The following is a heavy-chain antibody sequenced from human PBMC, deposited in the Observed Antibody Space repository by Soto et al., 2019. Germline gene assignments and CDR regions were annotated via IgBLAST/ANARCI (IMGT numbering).Heavy chain of an antibody. V-gene: IGHV1-46*01. Sequence: QVQLVQSGAEMKQPGASVKLSCQASGYIFIHCFMHWVRQAPGQGLEWMGGINPSSGTTTYAQKFQGRVTVTRDTSTSTVYMELSSLGSGDTAMYYCARSLGETTSLFDYWVQGSLVTVS. J-gene: IGHJ4*02. CDR1: GYIFIHCF. CDR2: INPSSGTT. D-gene: IGHD1-26*01. CDR3: ARSLGETTSLFDY.